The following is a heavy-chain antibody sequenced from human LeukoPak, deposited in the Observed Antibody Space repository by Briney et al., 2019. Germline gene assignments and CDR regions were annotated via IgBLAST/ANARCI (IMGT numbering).Heavy chain of an antibody. Sequence: ASVKVSCKASGYTFTGYYMHWVRQAPGQGLEWMGWINPSSGGTNYAQKFQGRVTMTRDTSISTAYMELSRLRSDDTAVYYCARGYLVGLYGGNSEFGYWGQGTLVTASS. CDR1: GYTFTGYY. D-gene: IGHD4-23*01. J-gene: IGHJ4*02. V-gene: IGHV1-2*02. CDR2: INPSSGGT. CDR3: ARGYLVGLYGGNSEFGY.